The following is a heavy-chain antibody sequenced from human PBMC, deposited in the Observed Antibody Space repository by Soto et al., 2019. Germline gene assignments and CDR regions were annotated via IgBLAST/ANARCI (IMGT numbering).Heavy chain of an antibody. D-gene: IGHD1-1*01. J-gene: IGHJ5*02. CDR3: ARDVDTTSHLNWFDP. CDR2: IWYDGTTK. Sequence: QVQLVESGGGVVQPGRSLRLSCEVSGFSLSGYGMHWVRQTPGKGLEWVAVIWYDGTTKNYADSVKVRFTIFRDSSKNTVYLQMDSLKVEDTAVYYCARDVDTTSHLNWFDPWGQGVMVTVSS. CDR1: GFSLSGYG. V-gene: IGHV3-33*01.